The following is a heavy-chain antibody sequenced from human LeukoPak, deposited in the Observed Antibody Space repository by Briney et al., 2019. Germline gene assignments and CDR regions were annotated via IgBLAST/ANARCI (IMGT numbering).Heavy chain of an antibody. J-gene: IGHJ6*02. Sequence: GRSLRLSCAASGFTFSSYGMHWVRQAPGKGLEWVASINHNGNVNYYVDSVKGRFTISRDNAKNSLYLQMSNLRAEDTAVYFCARGGGLDVWGQGATVTVSS. CDR3: ARGGGLDV. D-gene: IGHD3-16*01. CDR2: INHNGNVN. V-gene: IGHV3-7*03. CDR1: GFTFSSYG.